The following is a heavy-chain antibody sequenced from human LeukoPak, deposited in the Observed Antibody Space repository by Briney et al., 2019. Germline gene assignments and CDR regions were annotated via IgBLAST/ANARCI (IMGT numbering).Heavy chain of an antibody. J-gene: IGHJ4*02. Sequence: QSGGSLRLSCAASGFTFRSYAMSWVRQAPGKGLEWVSGISGSGGSTYYADSVKGRFTISRDNSKNSLYLQMNSLRAEDTAVYYCAKGDYYDSSGYRDYFDYWGQGTLVTVSS. CDR1: GFTFRSYA. V-gene: IGHV3-23*01. CDR2: ISGSGGST. CDR3: AKGDYYDSSGYRDYFDY. D-gene: IGHD3-22*01.